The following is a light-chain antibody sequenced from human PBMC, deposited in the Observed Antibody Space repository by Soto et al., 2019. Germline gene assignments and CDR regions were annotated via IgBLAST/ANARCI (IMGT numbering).Light chain of an antibody. V-gene: IGKV1-6*01. CDR1: QGIRDD. CDR3: QHYNSYSEA. Sequence: AIQMTQSRSSLSASVGRRVTITCRASQGIRDDLAWYQQKPGKAPKVLIYAASSLQSGVPSRFSGSGSGTDFTLTISSLQTEDFATYYCQHYNSYSEAFGQGTKVDIK. J-gene: IGKJ1*01. CDR2: AAS.